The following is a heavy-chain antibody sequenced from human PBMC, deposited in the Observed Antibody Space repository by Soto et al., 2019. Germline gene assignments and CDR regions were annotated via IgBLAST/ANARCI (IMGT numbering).Heavy chain of an antibody. J-gene: IGHJ4*02. CDR1: GYTFSNYG. Sequence: QVQLVQPGAEVKKPGASVKVSCKASGYTFSNYGITWVRQAPGQGLEWMGWISVYSGNTNYAQRLQGRVTMTTDTSTSTLYMHLSSLTSDDTTLYYCSIDRCWADYWGQGTLVTVSP. D-gene: IGHD4-17*01. V-gene: IGHV1-18*01. CDR3: SIDRCWADY. CDR2: ISVYSGNT.